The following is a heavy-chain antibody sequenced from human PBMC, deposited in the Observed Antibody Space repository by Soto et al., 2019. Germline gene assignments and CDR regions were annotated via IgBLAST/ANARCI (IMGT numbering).Heavy chain of an antibody. CDR1: GFTFSGYG. CDR3: AKGSPGYNSRWFPSEA. J-gene: IGHJ3*01. V-gene: IGHV3-30*18. Sequence: QEQLVESGGGVVQPGRSLRLSCAASGFTFSGYGMHWVRQAPGKGLEWVAVVSYEGSNRYYSESVKGRFTIARANSQKQVYLHMASVTAEDTAIYSWAKGSPGYNSRWFPSEAWGQGTTVTVSS. CDR2: VSYEGSNR. D-gene: IGHD6-13*01.